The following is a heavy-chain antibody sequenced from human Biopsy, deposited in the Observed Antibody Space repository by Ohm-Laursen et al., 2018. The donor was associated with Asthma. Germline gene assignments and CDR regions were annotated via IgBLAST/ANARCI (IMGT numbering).Heavy chain of an antibody. V-gene: IGHV4-61*01. CDR2: ISYSGST. J-gene: IGHJ2*01. Sequence: SDTLSLTCTGSGGSVSSGSYYWSWIRQPPGKGLAWVSYISYSGSTDYNPSLKSRLTISMDTSKNQFSLKLSSVTAADTAVYYCARVPTTLRYFDLWGRGTLVTVSS. CDR1: GGSVSSGSYY. CDR3: ARVPTTLRYFDL. D-gene: IGHD2-15*01.